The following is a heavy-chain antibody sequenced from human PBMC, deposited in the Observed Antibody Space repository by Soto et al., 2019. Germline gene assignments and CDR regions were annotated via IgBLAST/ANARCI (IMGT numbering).Heavy chain of an antibody. Sequence: SLRLSCSASGFTFSSYDIHWVRQAPGKGLEWVAVIWYDGSNKYHADSVKGRFTISRDNSKNTLYLQMNSLRAEDTAVYYCARVGTEYYYYGMDVWGQGTTVTVSS. V-gene: IGHV3-33*01. D-gene: IGHD1-1*01. CDR3: ARVGTEYYYYGMDV. CDR1: GFTFSSYD. CDR2: IWYDGSNK. J-gene: IGHJ6*02.